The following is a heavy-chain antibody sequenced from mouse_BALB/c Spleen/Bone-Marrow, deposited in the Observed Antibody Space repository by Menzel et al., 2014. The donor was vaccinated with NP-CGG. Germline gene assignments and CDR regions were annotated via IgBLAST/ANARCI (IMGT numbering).Heavy chain of an antibody. V-gene: IGHV1-61*01. Sequence: QVQLQQSGAELVRPGASVKPSCKASGYTFTSYWMNWVKQRSGQGLEWIGMIDPSDSETHYNQMFRDKATLTVDKSSSTAYMQLSSLTSDDSAVYYCARKKSKLGFCFAYWGQGTLVTVST. CDR2: IDPSDSET. CDR3: ARKKSKLGFCFAY. CDR1: GYTFTSYW. D-gene: IGHD1-2*01. J-gene: IGHJ3*01.